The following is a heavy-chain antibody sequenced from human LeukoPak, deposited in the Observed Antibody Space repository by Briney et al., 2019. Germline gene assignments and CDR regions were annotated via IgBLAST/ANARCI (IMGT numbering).Heavy chain of an antibody. D-gene: IGHD3-9*01. V-gene: IGHV4-59*01. CDR1: GGSISSYY. CDR2: IYYSGST. Sequence: SETLSLTCTVSGGSISSYYWSWIRQPPGKGLEWIGYIYYSGSTNYNPSLKSRVTISVDTSKNQFSLKLSSVTAADTAVYYCARGGGIDLFFDNWGQGTLVTVSS. CDR3: ARGGGIDLFFDN. J-gene: IGHJ4*02.